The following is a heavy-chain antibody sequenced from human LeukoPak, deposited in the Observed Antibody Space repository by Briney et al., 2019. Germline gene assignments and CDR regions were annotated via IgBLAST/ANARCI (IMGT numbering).Heavy chain of an antibody. CDR1: GGYISSSSYY. J-gene: IGHJ4*02. V-gene: IGHV4-39*07. CDR2: ISYTGIT. Sequence: SETLSLTCTVSGGYISSSSYYWGWLRQPPGKGLAWIGSISYTGITNYKPSLKSRVTISVETSKNQFSLKLSSVTAADTAVYFCARVKAVVTPWVFDYWGQGILVTVSS. CDR3: ARVKAVVTPWVFDY. D-gene: IGHD4-23*01.